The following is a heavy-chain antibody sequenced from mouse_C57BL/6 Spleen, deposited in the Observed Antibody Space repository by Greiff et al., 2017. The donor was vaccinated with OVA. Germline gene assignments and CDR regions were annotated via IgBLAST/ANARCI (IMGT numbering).Heavy chain of an antibody. V-gene: IGHV3-6*01. D-gene: IGHD2-3*01. Sequence: EVQLKESGPGLVKPSQSLSLTCSVTGYSITSGYYWNWIRQFPGNKLEWMGYISYDGSNNYNPSLKNRISITRDTSKNQFFLKLNSVTTEDTATYYCARGDGYYGYWGQGTTLTVSS. CDR2: ISYDGSN. CDR1: GYSITSGYY. CDR3: ARGDGYYGY. J-gene: IGHJ2*01.